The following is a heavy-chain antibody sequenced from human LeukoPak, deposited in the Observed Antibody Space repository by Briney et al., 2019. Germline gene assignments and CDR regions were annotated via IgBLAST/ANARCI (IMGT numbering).Heavy chain of an antibody. CDR1: GYTFTSYY. V-gene: IGHV1-46*01. CDR2: INPSGGST. CDR3: ARNMVRGVNFDAFDI. J-gene: IGHJ3*02. D-gene: IGHD3-10*01. Sequence: ASVKVSCKASGYTFTSYYMHWVRQAPGQGLEWMGIINPSGGSTSYAQKFQGRVTMTRDMSTSTVYMELSGLRSEDTAVYYCARNMVRGVNFDAFDIWGQGTMVTVSS.